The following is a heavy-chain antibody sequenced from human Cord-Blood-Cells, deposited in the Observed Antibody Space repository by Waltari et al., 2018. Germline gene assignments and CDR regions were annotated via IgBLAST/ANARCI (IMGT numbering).Heavy chain of an antibody. Sequence: QVQLVQSGAEVKKPGSSVKVSCKASGGTFSSYAISWVRQAPGQGLEWMGGFIPIFGTANYAQKFQGRVTITADEATSTAYMELSSLRSEDTAVYYCARDSLNSGYDSDAFDIWGQGTMVTVSS. V-gene: IGHV1-69*01. CDR3: ARDSLNSGYDSDAFDI. CDR1: GGTFSSYA. D-gene: IGHD5-12*01. CDR2: FIPIFGTA. J-gene: IGHJ3*02.